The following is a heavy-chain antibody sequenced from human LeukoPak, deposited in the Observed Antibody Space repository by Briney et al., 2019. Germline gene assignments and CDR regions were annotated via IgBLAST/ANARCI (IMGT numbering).Heavy chain of an antibody. V-gene: IGHV4-59*01. D-gene: IGHD6-19*01. CDR3: ATSSNSYSSGWYRGPGYYYMDV. J-gene: IGHJ6*03. CDR1: GGSISSYY. CDR2: IYYSGST. Sequence: PSETLSLTCTVSGGSISSYYWSWIRQAPGKGLEWMGYIYYSGSTSYNPSLKSRVTISVDTSKNQFSLKLSSVTAADTAVYYCATSSNSYSSGWYRGPGYYYMDVWGKGTTVTVSS.